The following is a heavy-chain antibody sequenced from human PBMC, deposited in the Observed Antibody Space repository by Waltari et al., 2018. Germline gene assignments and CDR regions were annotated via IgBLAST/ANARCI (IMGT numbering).Heavy chain of an antibody. CDR3: AREGTTVTTTPPYFDY. V-gene: IGHV3-21*01. D-gene: IGHD4-17*01. Sequence: EVQLVESGGGLVKPGGSLRLSCAASGFTLSSYSMNWVRPAPGKGLGWVSTISGSSSYIYDADSVKGRFTISRDNAKNSLYLQMNSLRAEDTAVYYCAREGTTVTTTPPYFDYWGQGTLVTVSS. J-gene: IGHJ4*02. CDR1: GFTLSSYS. CDR2: ISGSSSYI.